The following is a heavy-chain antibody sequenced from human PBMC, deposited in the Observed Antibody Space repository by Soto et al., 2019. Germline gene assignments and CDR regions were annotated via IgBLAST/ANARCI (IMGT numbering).Heavy chain of an antibody. CDR2: IYWDDDN. J-gene: IGHJ2*01. Sequence: QITLKESGPTLVKPTQTLTLTCTFSGFSLTTTEVGVGWIRQPPGKALEWLALIYWDDDNRYSPSPKSRLTLTKDTAKSLVGLTIATTAPGDPATYYCAHHRNFYCYFDRWGRGTPVSVSS. V-gene: IGHV2-5*02. D-gene: IGHD1-1*01. CDR1: GFSLTTTEVG. CDR3: AHHRNFYCYFDR.